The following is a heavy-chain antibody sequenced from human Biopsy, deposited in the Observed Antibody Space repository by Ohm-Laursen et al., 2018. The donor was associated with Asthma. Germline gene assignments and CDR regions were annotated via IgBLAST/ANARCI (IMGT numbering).Heavy chain of an antibody. V-gene: IGHV4-30-2*01. CDR1: GGSISSGGYS. CDR2: IYHSGST. J-gene: IGHJ4*02. CDR3: ARVKDGYNFDY. Sequence: TLSLTCAVSGGSISSGGYSWSWIRQPPGKGLVWIGYIYHSGSTYYNPSLKSRVTISVDRSKNQFSLKLSSVTAADTAVYCCARVKDGYNFDYWGQGTLVTVSS. D-gene: IGHD5-24*01.